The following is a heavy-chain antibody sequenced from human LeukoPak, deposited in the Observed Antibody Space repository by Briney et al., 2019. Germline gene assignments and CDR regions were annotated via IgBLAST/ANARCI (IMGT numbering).Heavy chain of an antibody. Sequence: SETLSLTCTVSGGSISSSSYYWGWIRQPPGKGLEWIGSIYYSGSTYYNPSLKSRVTISADTSKNQFSLKLSSVTAADTAVYYCAREWEGTYCSGGTCYSGPYDYWGQGTLVTVSS. V-gene: IGHV4-39*02. CDR2: IYYSGST. CDR3: AREWEGTYCSGGTCYSGPYDY. D-gene: IGHD2-15*01. CDR1: GGSISSSSYY. J-gene: IGHJ4*02.